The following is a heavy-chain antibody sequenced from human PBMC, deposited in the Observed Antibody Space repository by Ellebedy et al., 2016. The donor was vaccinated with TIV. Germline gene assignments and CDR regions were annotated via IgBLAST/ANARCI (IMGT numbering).Heavy chain of an antibody. CDR2: ISYDGSKK. CDR3: ARGPAIVVAGRIDP. D-gene: IGHD6-19*01. J-gene: IGHJ5*02. Sequence: GESLKISCAASGFTFSNYAMYWVRQAPGKGLEWVAVISYDGSKKFHAGSVKGRFTISRDNSKNTLHLQMNSLRTEDTAVYHCARGPAIVVAGRIDPWGQGTLVTVSS. CDR1: GFTFSNYA. V-gene: IGHV3-30*01.